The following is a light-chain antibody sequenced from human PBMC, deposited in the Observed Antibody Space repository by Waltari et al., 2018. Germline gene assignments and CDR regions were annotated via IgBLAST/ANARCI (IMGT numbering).Light chain of an antibody. V-gene: IGKV3-11*01. J-gene: IGKJ2*01. CDR3: QQRNNWPYT. CDR1: QTVRSY. Sequence: EIVLTQSPATLSLSPGERATLSFRASQTVRSYLAWYQQKPGQAPRLLIFDASSRAPGIPAKFSGSGSGTDFTLTVSNLEPEDFAVYYCQQRNNWPYTFGQGTRVEIK. CDR2: DAS.